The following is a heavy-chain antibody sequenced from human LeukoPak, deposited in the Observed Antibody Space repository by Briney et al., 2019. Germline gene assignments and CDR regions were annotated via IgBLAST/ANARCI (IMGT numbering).Heavy chain of an antibody. J-gene: IGHJ4*02. V-gene: IGHV3-11*01. Sequence: GGSLRLSCAASGFTFSDYYMSWICQAPGKGLEWVSYISFSGSPIYYADSEKGRFTVSRDNAKNSLYLQMNSLRAEDTAVYYCVRSRGYSYGRGLYFDYWGQGTLVTVSS. CDR1: GFTFSDYY. D-gene: IGHD5-18*01. CDR3: VRSRGYSYGRGLYFDY. CDR2: ISFSGSPI.